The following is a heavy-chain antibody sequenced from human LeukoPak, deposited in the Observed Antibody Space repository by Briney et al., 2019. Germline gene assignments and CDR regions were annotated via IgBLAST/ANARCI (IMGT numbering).Heavy chain of an antibody. V-gene: IGHV1-2*02. CDR3: ARVFVVVAAMRD. D-gene: IGHD2-15*01. J-gene: IGHJ4*02. CDR2: INPNSGGT. CDR1: GYTFTGYY. Sequence: ASVKVSCKASGYTFTGYYMHWVRQAPGQGLEWMGWINPNSGGTNYAQKFQGRVTMTRDTSISTAYMELSRLRSDDTAVYYCARVFVVVAAMRDWGQGTLVTVSS.